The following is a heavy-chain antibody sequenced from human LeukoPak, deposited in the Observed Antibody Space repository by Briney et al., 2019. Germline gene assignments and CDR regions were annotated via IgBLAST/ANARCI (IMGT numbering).Heavy chain of an antibody. J-gene: IGHJ4*02. Sequence: GGSLRLSCAASGFTFSNAWMSWVRQAPGKGLECVANIKQDGSDIFFVDSVKGRFNISRDNAKNSLYLQMNSLRGEDTAVYYCVNRKMAVAGMQWDYFDYWGQGTLVTVSS. CDR1: GFTFSNAW. D-gene: IGHD6-19*01. CDR3: VNRKMAVAGMQWDYFDY. V-gene: IGHV3-7*02. CDR2: IKQDGSDI.